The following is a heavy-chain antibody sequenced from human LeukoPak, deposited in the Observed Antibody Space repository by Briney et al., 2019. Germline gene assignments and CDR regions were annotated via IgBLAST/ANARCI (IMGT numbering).Heavy chain of an antibody. V-gene: IGHV4-38-2*01. CDR3: ARQSLYYDFWSALDYYMDV. CDR1: GYSISSGYY. D-gene: IGHD3-3*01. CDR2: IYHSGST. Sequence: SETLSLTCAVSGYSISSGYYWGWIRQPPRKGLEWIGSIYHSGSTYYNPSLKSRVTISVDTSKNQFSLKLSSVTAADTAVYYCARQSLYYDFWSALDYYMDVWGKGTTVTVSS. J-gene: IGHJ6*03.